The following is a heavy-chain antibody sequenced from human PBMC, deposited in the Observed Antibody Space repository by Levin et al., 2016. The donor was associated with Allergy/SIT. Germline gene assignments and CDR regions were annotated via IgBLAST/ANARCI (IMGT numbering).Heavy chain of an antibody. D-gene: IGHD4-11*01. CDR2: IIPIFGTA. Sequence: WVRQAPGQGLEWMGGIIPIFGTANYAQKFQGRVTITADESTSTAYMELSSLRSDDTAVYFCVRDAFALVDYPRYYFDYWGQGTLVTVSS. J-gene: IGHJ4*02. V-gene: IGHV1-69*01. CDR3: VRDAFALVDYPRYYFDY.